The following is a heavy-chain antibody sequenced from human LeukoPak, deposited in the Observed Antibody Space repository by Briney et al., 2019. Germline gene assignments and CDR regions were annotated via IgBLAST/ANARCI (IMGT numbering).Heavy chain of an antibody. CDR2: INPQSGAT. CDR3: ARGGDDSGLYFAY. V-gene: IGHV1-2*02. D-gene: IGHD3-22*01. CDR1: GYTFTGFY. J-gene: IGHJ4*02. Sequence: GASEKVSCKASGYTFTGFYIHWLRQAPGEGLEWIAWINPQSGATNYAQKFLGRVTMTRDMSTTTDSREVTSRRSDDTAVYYCARGGDDSGLYFAYWGQGTLVSVSS.